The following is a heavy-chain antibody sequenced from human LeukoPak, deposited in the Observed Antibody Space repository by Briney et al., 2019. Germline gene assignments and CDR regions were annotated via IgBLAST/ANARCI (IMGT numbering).Heavy chain of an antibody. J-gene: IGHJ3*02. Sequence: SETLSLTCTVSGYSISSGYHWGWIRQPPGKGLEWIGNIYHSGSTYYNPSLKSRVTMSVEKSKNQFSLKLTSVTAADTAVYVCARDPPSYFYDSGGPSLGAFDMWGQGTMVTVSS. CDR2: IYHSGST. V-gene: IGHV4-38-2*02. D-gene: IGHD3-22*01. CDR1: GYSISSGYH. CDR3: ARDPPSYFYDSGGPSLGAFDM.